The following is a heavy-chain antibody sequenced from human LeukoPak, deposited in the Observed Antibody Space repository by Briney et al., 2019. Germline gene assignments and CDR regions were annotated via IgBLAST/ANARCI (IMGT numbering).Heavy chain of an antibody. J-gene: IGHJ6*02. V-gene: IGHV3-30*18. CDR3: AKGVVAATNAAYYGMDV. Sequence: GGSLRLSCAASAFTFSNYGMHWVRHAPGKGLEWVAVISYDESDKYYADSVKCRFTISRDNSKNTLYLQMNSLRPEDTAVYYCAKGVVAATNAAYYGMDVWGQGTTVTVSS. CDR2: ISYDESDK. D-gene: IGHD2-15*01. CDR1: AFTFSNYG.